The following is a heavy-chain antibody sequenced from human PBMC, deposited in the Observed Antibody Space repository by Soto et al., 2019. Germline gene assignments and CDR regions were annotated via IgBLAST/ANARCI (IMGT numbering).Heavy chain of an antibody. J-gene: IGHJ4*02. V-gene: IGHV3-74*01. CDR2: IDHDGPT. CDR1: EFIFSNYW. CDR3: VRDSHGDY. Sequence: EVQLVESGGGLVQPGGSLRLSCAGSEFIFSNYWMHWVRQAPGKGLEWVSRIDHDGPTDYADSVRGRFTISRDNAENTLYLQMNSLRPEDTAVYYCVRDSHGDYWGQGTLVTVSS.